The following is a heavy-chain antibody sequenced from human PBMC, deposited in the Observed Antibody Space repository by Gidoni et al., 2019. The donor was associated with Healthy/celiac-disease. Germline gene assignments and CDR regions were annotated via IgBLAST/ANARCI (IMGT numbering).Heavy chain of an antibody. CDR3: ARAKYSGSFIDAFDI. D-gene: IGHD1-26*01. CDR1: GFTFSSYS. Sequence: DVQLVESGGGLVKPGGSLRLSCAASGFTFSSYSMNWVRQAPGKGLEWVSSISSSSSYIYYADSVKGRFTISRDNAKNSLYLQMNSLRAEDTAVYYCARAKYSGSFIDAFDIWGQGTMVTVSS. CDR2: ISSSSSYI. J-gene: IGHJ3*02. V-gene: IGHV3-21*01.